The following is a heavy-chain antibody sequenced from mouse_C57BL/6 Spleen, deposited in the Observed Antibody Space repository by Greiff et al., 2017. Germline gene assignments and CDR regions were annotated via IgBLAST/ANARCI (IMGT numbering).Heavy chain of an antibody. CDR3: ARSRGWLGFDY. J-gene: IGHJ2*01. CDR2: IYPNSGGP. Sequence: VQLQQPGAELVKPGASVKLSCKASGYTFTSYWMHWVKQRPGRGLEWIGRIYPNSGGPKYNEKFKSKATLTEDKPSSTAYMQLRSLTSEDSAVYVCARSRGWLGFDYWGQGTALTVSS. D-gene: IGHD1-1*02. CDR1: GYTFTSYW. V-gene: IGHV1-72*01.